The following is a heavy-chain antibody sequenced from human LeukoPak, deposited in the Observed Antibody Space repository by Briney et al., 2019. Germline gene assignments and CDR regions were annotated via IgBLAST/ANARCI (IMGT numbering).Heavy chain of an antibody. CDR2: ISGSGGST. Sequence: GGSLRLSCAASGFTFSNYAMSWVRQAPGKGLEWVSGISGSGGSTYYADSVKGRFTISRDNSKNTLYLQMNSLRAEDTAVYYCARDIYGSGAYYFDYWGQGTLVTVSS. D-gene: IGHD3-10*01. J-gene: IGHJ4*02. V-gene: IGHV3-23*01. CDR3: ARDIYGSGAYYFDY. CDR1: GFTFSNYA.